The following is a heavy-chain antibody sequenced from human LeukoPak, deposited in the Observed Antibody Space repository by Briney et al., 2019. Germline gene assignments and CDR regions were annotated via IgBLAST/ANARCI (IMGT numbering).Heavy chain of an antibody. Sequence: GGSLRLSCAASGFTVNSNYMSWVRQAPGKGLEWVSVIYSGGSTYYADSAKGRFTISRDNSKNTVYLQMNSLRAEDTAVYYCARRHYYDSSGYFLWAFDIWGQGTMVTVSS. CDR2: IYSGGST. CDR1: GFTVNSNY. V-gene: IGHV3-66*01. J-gene: IGHJ3*02. D-gene: IGHD3-22*01. CDR3: ARRHYYDSSGYFLWAFDI.